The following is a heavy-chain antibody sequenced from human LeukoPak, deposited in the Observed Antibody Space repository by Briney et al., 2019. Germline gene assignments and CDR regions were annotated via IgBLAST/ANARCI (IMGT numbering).Heavy chain of an antibody. J-gene: IGHJ4*02. V-gene: IGHV3-64*01. Sequence: GGSLRLSCAASGFTFSSYAMHWVRQAPGKGLEYVSAISSNGGSTYYANSVKGRFTISRDNSKNTLYLQMGSLRAEDMAVYYCARVPLYYYDSSGYYDYWGQGTLVTVSS. D-gene: IGHD3-22*01. CDR1: GFTFSSYA. CDR3: ARVPLYYYDSSGYYDY. CDR2: ISSNGGST.